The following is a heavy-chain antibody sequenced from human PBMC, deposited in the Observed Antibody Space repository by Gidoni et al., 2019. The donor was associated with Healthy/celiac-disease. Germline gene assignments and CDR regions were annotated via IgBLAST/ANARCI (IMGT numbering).Heavy chain of an antibody. Sequence: QVQMVQSGAEVKKPGSAVKVSCKASGGTFSSYAISWGRQAPGQGLEWLGGIIPSFGTANYAHKFQGSVTISADESTSTAYMELSSLCSEDTAVYYCARESRYCSSTSCYRPYYYYGMDVWGQGTTVTVSS. D-gene: IGHD2-2*01. CDR2: IIPSFGTA. CDR1: GGTFSSYA. J-gene: IGHJ6*02. V-gene: IGHV1-69*01. CDR3: ARESRYCSSTSCYRPYYYYGMDV.